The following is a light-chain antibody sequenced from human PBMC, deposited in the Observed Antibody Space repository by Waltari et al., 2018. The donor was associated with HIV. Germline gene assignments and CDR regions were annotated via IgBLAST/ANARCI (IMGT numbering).Light chain of an antibody. V-gene: IGLV1-51*01. CDR3: ATWDNSLRAM. Sequence: QSVLTQPPSVSAAPGQKVTISCSGSHSNIGNNFVSWYQHLPGTAPKLLIYKNKRRPSRIPDRFSASKTGTSATLGNTGLQTGDEAIYYCATWDNSLRAMFGGGTKLTVL. CDR2: KNK. CDR1: HSNIGNNF. J-gene: IGLJ3*02.